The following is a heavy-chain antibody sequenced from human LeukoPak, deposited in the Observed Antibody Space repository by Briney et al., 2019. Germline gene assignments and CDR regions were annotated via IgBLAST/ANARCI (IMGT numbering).Heavy chain of an antibody. D-gene: IGHD6-19*01. CDR3: AKRTGYSSGCLGY. J-gene: IGHJ4*02. Sequence: GGSLRLSCAASGFTFSSYAMSWVRQAPGKGLEWVSAISGSGGSTYYADSVKGPFTISRDNSKNTLYLQMNSLRAEDTAVYYCAKRTGYSSGCLGYWGQGTLVTVSS. V-gene: IGHV3-23*01. CDR1: GFTFSSYA. CDR2: ISGSGGST.